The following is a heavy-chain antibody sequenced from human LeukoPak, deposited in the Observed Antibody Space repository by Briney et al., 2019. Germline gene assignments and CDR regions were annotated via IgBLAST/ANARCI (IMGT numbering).Heavy chain of an antibody. CDR2: INPNSGGT. V-gene: IGHV1-2*02. D-gene: IGHD3-3*01. CDR1: GYTFTGYY. Sequence: ASVKVSCTASGYTFTGYYLHWVRQAPGQGLEWMGWINPNSGGTSYAQKFQGRVSMARDTSISTVYMELSGLRSDDTAIYYCARDRVFGVVFGRFDPWGQGTLVTVSS. J-gene: IGHJ5*02. CDR3: ARDRVFGVVFGRFDP.